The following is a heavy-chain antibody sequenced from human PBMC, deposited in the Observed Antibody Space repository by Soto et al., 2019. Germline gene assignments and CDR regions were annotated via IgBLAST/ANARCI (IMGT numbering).Heavy chain of an antibody. CDR3: ARDGLASSGFYGMDV. V-gene: IGHV3-23*01. CDR2: IGGSGSST. D-gene: IGHD6-13*01. J-gene: IGHJ6*02. CDR1: GFTFSSYA. Sequence: EVQLLDSGGGLVQPGGSLRLSCAASGFTFSSYAMSWVRQAPGKGLEWVSTIGGSGSSTYYADSVRGRFTISRDNSKNTLFLQMNSLGAEDTAIYYCARDGLASSGFYGMDVWGQGTSVTVSS.